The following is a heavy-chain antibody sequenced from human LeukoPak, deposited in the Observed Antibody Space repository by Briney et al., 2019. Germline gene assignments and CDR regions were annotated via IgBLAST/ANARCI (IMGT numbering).Heavy chain of an antibody. Sequence: ASVKVSCKASGGTFSSYAISWVRQAPGQGLEWMGGIIPIFGTANYAQKFQGRVTITADKSTSTAYMELSSLRSEDTAVYYCARGGEDYYDSSGYILDYWGQGTLVTVSS. CDR1: GGTFSSYA. D-gene: IGHD3-22*01. J-gene: IGHJ4*02. V-gene: IGHV1-69*06. CDR3: ARGGEDYYDSSGYILDY. CDR2: IIPIFGTA.